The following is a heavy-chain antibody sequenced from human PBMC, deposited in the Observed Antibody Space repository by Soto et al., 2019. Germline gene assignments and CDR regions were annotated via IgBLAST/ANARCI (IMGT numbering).Heavy chain of an antibody. D-gene: IGHD6-13*01. Sequence: QVQLQESGPGLVKPSETLSLTCIVSGGSLSPYYWSWIRQSPGKGLEWVGSIYYTGTTDYNPSLKRRVTISIATSANKASLEMTSVTAADTAVYYCARDRRGSSWPRVDYWGQGKLVTVSS. CDR3: ARDRRGSSWPRVDY. V-gene: IGHV4-59*01. CDR2: IYYTGTT. CDR1: GGSLSPYY. J-gene: IGHJ4*02.